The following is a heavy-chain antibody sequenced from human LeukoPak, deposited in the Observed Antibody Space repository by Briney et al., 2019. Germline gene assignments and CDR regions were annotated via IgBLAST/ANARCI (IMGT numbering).Heavy chain of an antibody. V-gene: IGHV3-23*01. CDR1: GFTFSSYS. CDR3: ARLWAGVDY. CDR2: ISGSGGST. J-gene: IGHJ4*02. Sequence: GGSLRLSCAASGFTFSSYSMNWVRQAPGKGLEWVSAISGSGGSTYYADSVKGRSTISRDNSKNTLYLQMNSLRAEDTAVYYCARLWAGVDYWGQGTLVTVSS. D-gene: IGHD1-26*01.